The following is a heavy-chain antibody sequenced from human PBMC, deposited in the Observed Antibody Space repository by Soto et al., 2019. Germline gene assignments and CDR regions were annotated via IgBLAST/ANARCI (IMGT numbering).Heavy chain of an antibody. CDR1: GGSFSGYY. Sequence: SETLSLTCAVYGGSFSGYYWSWIRQPPGKGLEWIGEINQSGSTNYNPSLKSRVTISVDTSKNQFSLKLSSVTAADTAVYYCARRTQIRYSYGFYSYWGQGTLATVSS. J-gene: IGHJ4*02. CDR3: ARRTQIRYSYGFYSY. V-gene: IGHV4-34*01. CDR2: INQSGST. D-gene: IGHD5-18*01.